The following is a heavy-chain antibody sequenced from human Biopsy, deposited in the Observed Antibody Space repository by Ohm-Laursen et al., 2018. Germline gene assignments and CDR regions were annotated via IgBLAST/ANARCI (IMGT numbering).Heavy chain of an antibody. CDR3: ARVEAGTYDALDI. V-gene: IGHV4-59*01. J-gene: IGHJ3*02. D-gene: IGHD1-26*01. Sequence: SETLSLTCNVSGGDINNYYWSWIRLAPGKGLEWIGYIYYSGGTKYNPSLASRVTFSVDMSKRQFSLKLYSVTAADTAVYYCARVEAGTYDALDIWGQGALVAVSA. CDR1: GGDINNYY. CDR2: IYYSGGT.